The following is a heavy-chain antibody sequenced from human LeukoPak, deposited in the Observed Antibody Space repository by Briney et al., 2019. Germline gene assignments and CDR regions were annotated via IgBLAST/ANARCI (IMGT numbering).Heavy chain of an antibody. D-gene: IGHD3-9*01. CDR3: AKPPVLRYFDWLSSLG. CDR2: ISGSSGST. J-gene: IGHJ4*02. Sequence: GRSLRLSCAASGFTFSSYAMSWVRQAPGKGLEWVSAISGSSGSTYYADSVKGRFTISRDNSKNTLYLQMNSLRAEDTAVYYCAKPPVLRYFDWLSSLGWGQGTLVTVSS. V-gene: IGHV3-23*01. CDR1: GFTFSSYA.